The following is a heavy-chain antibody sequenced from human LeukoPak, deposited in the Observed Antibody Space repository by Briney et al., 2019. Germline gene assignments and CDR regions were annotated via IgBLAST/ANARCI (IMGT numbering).Heavy chain of an antibody. Sequence: PGGSLRLSCEASGFSFSKHAMSWVRQAPGKGLEWVSAISGSGGSTYYADSVKGRFTISRDNSKNTLYLQMNSLRAEDTAVYYCAKYSGYEYYYHYYMDVWGKGTTVTISS. CDR2: ISGSGGST. V-gene: IGHV3-23*01. D-gene: IGHD5-12*01. CDR1: GFSFSKHA. CDR3: AKYSGYEYYYHYYMDV. J-gene: IGHJ6*03.